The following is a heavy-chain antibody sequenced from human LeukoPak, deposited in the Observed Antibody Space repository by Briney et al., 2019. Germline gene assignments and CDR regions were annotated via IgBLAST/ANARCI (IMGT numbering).Heavy chain of an antibody. J-gene: IGHJ3*02. V-gene: IGHV4-34*01. D-gene: IGHD1-20*01. CDR1: GGSFSGYY. Sequence: SETLSLTCAVYGGSFSGYYWSWIRQPPGKGLEWIGEINHSGSTNYNPSLKSRVTISVDTSKNQFSLKLSSVTAADTAVYYCARSRITGTTLDAFGIWGQGTMVTVSS. CDR3: ARSRITGTTLDAFGI. CDR2: INHSGST.